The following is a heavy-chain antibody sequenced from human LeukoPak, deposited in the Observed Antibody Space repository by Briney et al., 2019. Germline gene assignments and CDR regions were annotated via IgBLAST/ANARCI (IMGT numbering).Heavy chain of an antibody. J-gene: IGHJ5*02. CDR1: GGSISSSNYY. V-gene: IGHV4-39*01. D-gene: IGHD2-2*01. CDR2: IYYRGST. CDR3: ARPITPGWFDP. Sequence: SETLSLTCTVSGGSISSSNYYWGWIRRPPGKGLEWIATIYYRGSTYYYPSLKSRVTISVDTSKNQFSLKLSSVTAADTAVYYYARPITPGWFDPWGQGTLVTVSS.